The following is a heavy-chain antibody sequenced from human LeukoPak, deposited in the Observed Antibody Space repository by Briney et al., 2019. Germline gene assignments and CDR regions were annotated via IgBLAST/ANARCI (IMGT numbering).Heavy chain of an antibody. CDR2: INPNSGGT. CDR3: ARDFSGDSSGYYSRPIDY. CDR1: GYTFTGYY. Sequence: GASVKVSCKASGYTFTGYYMHWVRQAPGQGLEWMGWINPNSGGTNYAQKFQGRVTMTRDTSISTAYVELSRLRSDDTAVYYCARDFSGDSSGYYSRPIDYWGQGTLVTVSS. V-gene: IGHV1-2*02. D-gene: IGHD3-22*01. J-gene: IGHJ4*02.